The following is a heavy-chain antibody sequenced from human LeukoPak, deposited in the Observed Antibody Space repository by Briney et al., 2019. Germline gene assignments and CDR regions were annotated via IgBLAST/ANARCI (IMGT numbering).Heavy chain of an antibody. Sequence: GRSLRLSCAASGFTFSSYWMHSVRHAPGKGMVLLSRINSDGSSTSYADSVKGRFTISRDNAKNTLYLQMNSLRAEDTAVYYCARDSGVAARPTLSFDYWGQGTLVTVSS. D-gene: IGHD6-6*01. J-gene: IGHJ4*02. V-gene: IGHV3-74*01. CDR3: ARDSGVAARPTLSFDY. CDR1: GFTFSSYW. CDR2: INSDGSST.